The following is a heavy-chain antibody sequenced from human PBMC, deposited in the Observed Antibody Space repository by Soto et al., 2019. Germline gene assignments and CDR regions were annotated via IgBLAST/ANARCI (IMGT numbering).Heavy chain of an antibody. D-gene: IGHD2-21*02. J-gene: IGHJ4*02. CDR2: ISSADT. CDR3: VRGTSDWPGIDY. CDR1: GFTFRIYW. V-gene: IGHV3-74*01. Sequence: EVQLVESGGGLVQPGGSLRLSCSASGFTFRIYWMHWARQAPGKGLEWVLYISSADTDYADSVQGRFTISRDNAKNTLYLQMNSLRAEDTAVYYCVRGTSDWPGIDYWGQGTLVTVS.